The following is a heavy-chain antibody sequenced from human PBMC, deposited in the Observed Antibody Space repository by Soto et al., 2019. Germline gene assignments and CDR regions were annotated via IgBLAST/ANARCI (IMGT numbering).Heavy chain of an antibody. Sequence: GGSLRLSCAASGFTFITYWMNWVRQVPGKGLEWVANIKEDGSEKRYVDSVKGRFTISRDNAQNSLYLQMSSLSVEDTAVYYCARDQSNNWSGPFDYWGQGTLVTVSS. CDR3: ARDQSNNWSGPFDY. J-gene: IGHJ4*02. CDR2: IKEDGSEK. V-gene: IGHV3-7*03. CDR1: GFTFITYW. D-gene: IGHD1-1*01.